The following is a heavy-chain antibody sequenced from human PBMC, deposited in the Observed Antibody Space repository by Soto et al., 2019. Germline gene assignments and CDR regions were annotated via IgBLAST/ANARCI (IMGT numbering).Heavy chain of an antibody. J-gene: IGHJ6*02. CDR1: GGTFSTYA. Sequence: QVQLVQSGAEVKKPGSSVKVSCKAPGGTFSTYAISWVRQAPGQGLEWMGGVIPIFGTPKYAQKFQGRVTITADESTSTGHTELRSLRSEDTAVYYCARSQGGSSSLDIYYYYYYGMDVGGQGTTVTVSS. CDR3: ARSQGGSSSLDIYYYYYYGMDV. V-gene: IGHV1-69*01. CDR2: VIPIFGTP. D-gene: IGHD2-15*01.